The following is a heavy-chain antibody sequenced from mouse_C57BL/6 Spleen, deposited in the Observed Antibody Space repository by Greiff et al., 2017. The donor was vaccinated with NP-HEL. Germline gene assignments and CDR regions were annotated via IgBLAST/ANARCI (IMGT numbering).Heavy chain of an antibody. Sequence: VKLQQPGAELVMPGASVKLSCKASGYTFTSYWMHWVKQRPGQGLEWIGEIDPSDSYTNYNQKFKGKSTLTVDKSSSTAYMQLSSLTSEDSAVYYCARSYYSNYLYAMDYWGQGTSVTVSS. D-gene: IGHD2-5*01. CDR1: GYTFTSYW. CDR3: ARSYYSNYLYAMDY. V-gene: IGHV1-69*01. J-gene: IGHJ4*01. CDR2: IDPSDSYT.